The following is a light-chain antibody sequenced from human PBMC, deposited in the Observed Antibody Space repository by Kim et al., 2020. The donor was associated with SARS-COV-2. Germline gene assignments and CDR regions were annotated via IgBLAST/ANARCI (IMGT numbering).Light chain of an antibody. J-gene: IGKJ2*03. V-gene: IGKV3-15*01. CDR2: GAS. CDR3: HQYNNWYS. CDR1: QSINSN. Sequence: EILMTQSPATLSVSPGERATLSCRASQSINSNLAWYQQRPGQPPRLLIYGASTRATGIPDRFSGSGSGTEFTLTISSLQSEDSAVYHCHQYNNWYSFGQGTKLEIK.